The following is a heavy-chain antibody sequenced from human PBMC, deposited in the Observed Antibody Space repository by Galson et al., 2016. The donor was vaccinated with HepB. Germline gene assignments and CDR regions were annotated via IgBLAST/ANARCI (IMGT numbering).Heavy chain of an antibody. J-gene: IGHJ3*02. CDR2: FGDGGDI. V-gene: IGHV3-21*01. D-gene: IGHD2-15*01. CDR1: GFIFSSYA. CDR3: ARGTFCSGDSCYSPAFDM. Sequence: SLRLSCAASGFIFSSYAMTWVRQAPGQGPEWVSTFGDGGDIYYADSVKGRCTISRDNAKNSLYLQMNSLRAEDTAVYYCARGTFCSGDSCYSPAFDMWGQGTMVTVSS.